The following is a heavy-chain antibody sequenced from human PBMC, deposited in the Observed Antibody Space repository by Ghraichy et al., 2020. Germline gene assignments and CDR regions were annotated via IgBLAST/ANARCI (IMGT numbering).Heavy chain of an antibody. CDR1: GVTLDNYG. Sequence: GGSLRLSCVVSGVTLDNYGMLWVRQTPGTGLEWVAFLPYGGSNKYYAESVKGRFTISRDNSDNTLYLQMNSLRPEDTAVYYCANLVRTTAIDYWGQGTLVTVSS. CDR3: ANLVRTTAIDY. D-gene: IGHD1/OR15-1a*01. V-gene: IGHV3-30*02. CDR2: LPYGGSNK. J-gene: IGHJ4*02.